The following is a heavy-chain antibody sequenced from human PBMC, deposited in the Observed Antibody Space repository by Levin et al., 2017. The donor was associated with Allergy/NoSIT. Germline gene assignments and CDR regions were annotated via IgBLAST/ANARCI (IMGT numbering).Heavy chain of an antibody. J-gene: IGHJ4*02. CDR1: GGSISSSSYY. CDR2: IYYSGST. D-gene: IGHD2-21*02. CDR3: ARRGDWYFDY. Sequence: SQTLSLTCTVSGGSISSSSYYWGWIRQPPGKGLEWIGSIYYSGSTYYNPSLKSRVTISVDTSKNQFSLKLSSVTAADTAVYYCARRGDWYFDYWGQGTLVTVSS. V-gene: IGHV4-39*01.